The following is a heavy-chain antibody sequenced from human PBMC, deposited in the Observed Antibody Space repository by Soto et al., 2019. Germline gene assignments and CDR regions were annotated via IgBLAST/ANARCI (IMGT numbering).Heavy chain of an antibody. D-gene: IGHD1-7*01. CDR1: GFTFSSYI. CDR3: ARVPTGTINWFDP. CDR2: ISSSSSYI. V-gene: IGHV3-21*01. J-gene: IGHJ5*02. Sequence: GGSLRLSCAASGFTFSSYIMNWVRQAPGKGLEWVSSISSSSSYIYYADSVKGRFTISRDNAKNSLYLQMNSLRAEDTAVYCCARVPTGTINWFDPWGQGTLVTVSS.